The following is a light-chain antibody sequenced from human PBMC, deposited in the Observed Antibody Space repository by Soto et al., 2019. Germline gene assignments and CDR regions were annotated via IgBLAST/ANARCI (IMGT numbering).Light chain of an antibody. Sequence: EIVLTQSPGTLSLSPEERATLSCRASQSVSSSYLAWYQQKPGQAPRLLIYGASSRATGIPDRFSGSGSGTDFTLTINRLEPEDFAVYYCQQYGSSPYTFGQGTKLEIK. CDR1: QSVSSSY. V-gene: IGKV3-20*01. J-gene: IGKJ2*01. CDR3: QQYGSSPYT. CDR2: GAS.